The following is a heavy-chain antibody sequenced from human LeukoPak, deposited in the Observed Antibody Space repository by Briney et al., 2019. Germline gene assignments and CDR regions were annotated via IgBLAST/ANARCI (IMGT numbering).Heavy chain of an antibody. CDR1: GFTFSSYS. Sequence: GSLRLSCAASGFTFSSYSMNWVRQAPGKGLEWVSSISSSSSYIYYADSVEGRFTISRDNAKNSLYLQMNSLRAEDTAVYYCARVEPYCSSTSCYWRYFDYWGQGTLVTVSS. J-gene: IGHJ4*02. CDR2: ISSSSSYI. CDR3: ARVEPYCSSTSCYWRYFDY. D-gene: IGHD2-2*01. V-gene: IGHV3-21*01.